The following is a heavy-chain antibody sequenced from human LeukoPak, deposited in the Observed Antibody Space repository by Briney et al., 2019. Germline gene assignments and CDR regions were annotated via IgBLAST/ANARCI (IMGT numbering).Heavy chain of an antibody. CDR2: ISGSGGST. CDR1: VFTFSSYA. CDR3: AKDEGPKMATIKDY. D-gene: IGHD5-24*01. Sequence: GGSLILSCAASVFTFSSYAMSWVRQAPGKGLEWVSAISGSGGSTYYADSVKGRLTISRDNSKNTLYLQMNSLRAEDTAVYYCAKDEGPKMATIKDYWGQGTLVTVSS. J-gene: IGHJ4*02. V-gene: IGHV3-23*01.